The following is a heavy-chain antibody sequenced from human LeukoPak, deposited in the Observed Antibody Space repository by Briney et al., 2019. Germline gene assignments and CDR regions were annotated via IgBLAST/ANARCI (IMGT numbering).Heavy chain of an antibody. CDR3: ARDDFGDYGDY. J-gene: IGHJ4*02. Sequence: GGSLRLSCAASGFTFSSYWMHWVRQAPGKGLVWVSRINSDGSNTSYADSVKGRFTISRDNAKNTLYLQMNSLRAEDTAVYYCARDDFGDYGDYWGQGTLVTVSS. CDR1: GFTFSSYW. D-gene: IGHD4-17*01. CDR2: INSDGSNT. V-gene: IGHV3-74*01.